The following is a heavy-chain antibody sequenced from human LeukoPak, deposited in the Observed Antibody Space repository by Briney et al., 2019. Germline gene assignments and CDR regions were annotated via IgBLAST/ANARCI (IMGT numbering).Heavy chain of an antibody. J-gene: IGHJ6*03. CDR3: AREATVVAGTFYYYMDV. V-gene: IGHV3-30*04. CDR1: GFTFSSYA. Sequence: GGSLRLSCAASGFTFSSYAMHWVRQAPGKGLEWVALIASDGSYKYYADSVKGRFTISRDNSKNTLYLQMNSLRAEDTAVYYCAREATVVAGTFYYYMDVWGKGTTVTVSS. CDR2: IASDGSYK. D-gene: IGHD6-19*01.